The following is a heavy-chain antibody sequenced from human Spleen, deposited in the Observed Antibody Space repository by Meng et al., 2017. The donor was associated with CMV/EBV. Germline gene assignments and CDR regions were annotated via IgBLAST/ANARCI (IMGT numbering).Heavy chain of an antibody. CDR2: ISYDGSAK. V-gene: IGHV3-30*04. CDR3: ARGRGGYCTSTTCYAGRFDP. CDR1: GFTFRTYA. Sequence: GESLKISCAASGFTFRTYAIHWVRQAPGEGLDWVAVISYDGSAKYFAESVQGRFFISRDNSKNTVYLQMNSLRPEDTAVYHCARGRGGYCTSTTCYAGRFDPWGQGTLVTVSS. D-gene: IGHD2-2*01. J-gene: IGHJ5*02.